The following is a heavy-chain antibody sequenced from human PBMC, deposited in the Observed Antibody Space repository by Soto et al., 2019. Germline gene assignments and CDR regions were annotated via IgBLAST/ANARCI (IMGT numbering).Heavy chain of an antibody. V-gene: IGHV3-48*03. CDR3: AREALCGADCYFFEY. CDR1: GFTFRNSE. CDR2: INYSGSNN. D-gene: IGHD2-21*02. Sequence: GGSMRLSCAVSGFTFRNSEMSWVRQAPGKGLEWVSKINYSGSNNYYSKSVKGRFTISRDNAKNSLYLQMNSLTDEDTAIYFCAREALCGADCYFFEYWRPGTLVTVSS. J-gene: IGHJ4*02.